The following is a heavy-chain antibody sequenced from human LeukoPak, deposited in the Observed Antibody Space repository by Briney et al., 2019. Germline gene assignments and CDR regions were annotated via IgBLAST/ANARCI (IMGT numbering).Heavy chain of an antibody. J-gene: IGHJ4*02. CDR3: AKDLELRFLEWLRPFDY. Sequence: GGSLRLSCAASGFTFSSYAMSWVRQAPGKGLEWVSAISGSGGSTYYADSVKGRFTISRDNSKNTLYLQMNSLRAGDTAVYYCAKDLELRFLEWLRPFDYWGQGTLVTVSS. D-gene: IGHD3-3*01. V-gene: IGHV3-23*01. CDR1: GFTFSSYA. CDR2: ISGSGGST.